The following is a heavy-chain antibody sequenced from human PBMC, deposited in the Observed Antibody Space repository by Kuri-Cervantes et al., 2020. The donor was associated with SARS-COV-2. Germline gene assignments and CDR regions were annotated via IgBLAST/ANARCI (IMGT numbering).Heavy chain of an antibody. V-gene: IGHV1-8*01. CDR3: ARDRAEPLAAGDRVYYYGMDV. CDR2: MNPNSGNT. Sequence: ASVKVSCKASGYTFTSYDINWVRQATGQGLEWMGWMNPNSGNTGYAQKFQGRVTMTRNTSISTAYMELSSLRSEDTAVYYCARDRAEPLAAGDRVYYYGMDVWGQGTTVTVSS. D-gene: IGHD6-25*01. J-gene: IGHJ6*02. CDR1: GYTFTSYD.